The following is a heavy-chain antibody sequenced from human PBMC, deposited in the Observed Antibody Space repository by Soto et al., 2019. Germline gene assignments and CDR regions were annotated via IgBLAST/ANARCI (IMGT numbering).Heavy chain of an antibody. V-gene: IGHV4-34*01. D-gene: IGHD2-2*02. Sequence: SETLSLTCAVYGGSFSGYYWSWIRQPPGKGLEWIGEINHSGSTNYNPSLKSRVTISVDTSKNQFSLKLSSVTAADTAVYYCARGVKVRRTGRYCSSTSCYTSGYYGMDVWGQGTTVTVSS. CDR1: GGSFSGYY. CDR3: ARGVKVRRTGRYCSSTSCYTSGYYGMDV. J-gene: IGHJ6*02. CDR2: INHSGST.